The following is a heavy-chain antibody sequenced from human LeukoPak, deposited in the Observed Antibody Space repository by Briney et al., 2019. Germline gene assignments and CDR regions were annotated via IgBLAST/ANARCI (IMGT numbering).Heavy chain of an antibody. CDR1: GFTFSSYA. Sequence: GGSLRLSCAASGFTFSSYAMHWVRQAPGKGLEWVAVISYDGSNKYYADSVKGRFTISRDNSKNTLCLQMNSLRAEDTAVYYCAREGGAPYYYGSSAYQSYGMDVWGQGTTVTVSS. CDR3: AREGGAPYYYGSSAYQSYGMDV. V-gene: IGHV3-30-3*01. D-gene: IGHD3-22*01. CDR2: ISYDGSNK. J-gene: IGHJ6*02.